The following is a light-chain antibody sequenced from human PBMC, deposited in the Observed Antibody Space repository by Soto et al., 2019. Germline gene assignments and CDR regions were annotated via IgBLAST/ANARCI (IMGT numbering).Light chain of an antibody. CDR2: DAS. CDR3: QQRSTWPPSLT. J-gene: IGKJ4*01. CDR1: QSVSSY. V-gene: IGKV3-11*01. Sequence: EIVLTQSPATLSLSPGERATLSCRASQSVSSYLAWYQQKPGQAPRLLIYDASNRATGIPARFSGSGSGTDFTLTISSLEPEHFAVYYCQQRSTWPPSLTFGGGTKVEIK.